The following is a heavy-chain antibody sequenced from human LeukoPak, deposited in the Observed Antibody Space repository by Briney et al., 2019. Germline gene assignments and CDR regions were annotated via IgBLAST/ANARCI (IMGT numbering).Heavy chain of an antibody. D-gene: IGHD6-13*01. J-gene: IGHJ6*03. V-gene: IGHV3-21*01. CDR2: ISSSSSYI. Sequence: PGGSLRLSCAASGFTFSSYSMNWVRPAPGKGLEWVSSISSSSSYIYYADSVKGRFTISRDNAKNSLYLQMNSLRAEDTAVYYCARDRKGSSYYYYMDVWGKGTTVTVSS. CDR3: ARDRKGSSYYYYMDV. CDR1: GFTFSSYS.